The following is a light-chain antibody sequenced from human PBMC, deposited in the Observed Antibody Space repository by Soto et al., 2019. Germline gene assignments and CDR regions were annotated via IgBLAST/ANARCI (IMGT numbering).Light chain of an antibody. CDR1: EGVASNY. CDR3: QQYGSSHWT. Sequence: EIVLPQSPGTLSLSPGEIATLSCRASEGVASNYLAWYQQKPGQAPRLLIYGASTRATGIPDRFSGSGSGTDFTLTISRLEPEDFAVYYCQQYGSSHWTFGQGTKVDIK. J-gene: IGKJ1*01. V-gene: IGKV3-20*01. CDR2: GAS.